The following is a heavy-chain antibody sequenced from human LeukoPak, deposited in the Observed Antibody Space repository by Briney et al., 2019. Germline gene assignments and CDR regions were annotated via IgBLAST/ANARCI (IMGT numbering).Heavy chain of an antibody. CDR1: GFTFSGYW. D-gene: IGHD6-13*01. CDR3: STQDSGTVY. CDR2: ISGDGRSS. J-gene: IGHJ4*02. V-gene: IGHV3-74*01. Sequence: GGPLRLSCAASGFTFSGYWMHWVRQTPGKGLVWVSRISGDGRSSDYADSVKGRFTISRDNAKDTLYLQMNSLRAEDTAVYYCSTQDSGTVYWGQGTLVTVSS.